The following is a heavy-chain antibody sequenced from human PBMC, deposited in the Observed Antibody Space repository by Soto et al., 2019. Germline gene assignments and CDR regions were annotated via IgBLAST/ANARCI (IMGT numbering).Heavy chain of an antibody. CDR3: ARDPSAGDSAGY. CDR1: GGTFSSYT. CDR2: IIPILGIA. J-gene: IGHJ4*02. D-gene: IGHD2-21*01. Sequence: QVQLVQSGAEVKKPGSSVKVSCKASGGTFSSYTISWVRQAPGQGLEWMGRIIPILGIANYAQKFQGRVTITADKSTSTAYMELSSLRSQDTAVYYCARDPSAGDSAGYWGQGTLVTVSS. V-gene: IGHV1-69*08.